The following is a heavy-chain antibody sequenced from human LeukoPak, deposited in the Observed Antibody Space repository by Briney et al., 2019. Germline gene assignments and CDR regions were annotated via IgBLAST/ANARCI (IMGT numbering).Heavy chain of an antibody. CDR2: IYYSGST. CDR3: ARVTPRYVWGSYRYSYFDY. D-gene: IGHD3-16*02. Sequence: SETLSLTCAVYGGSFSGYYWSWIRQPPGKGLEWIGYIYYSGSTNYNPSLKSRVTISVDTSKNQFSLKLSSVTAADTAVYYCARVTPRYVWGSYRYSYFDYWGQGTLVTVSS. V-gene: IGHV4-59*01. CDR1: GGSFSGYY. J-gene: IGHJ4*02.